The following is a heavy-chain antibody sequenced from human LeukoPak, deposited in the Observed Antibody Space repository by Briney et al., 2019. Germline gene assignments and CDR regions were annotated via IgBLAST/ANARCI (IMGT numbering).Heavy chain of an antibody. CDR1: GGFISSYY. Sequence: SETLSLTCTVSGGFISSYYWTWIRQSPGKGLEWIGYTHYSGTTNYNPSLKSRVTISVDTSKNQFSLKLSSVTAADTAMYYCARRGGSFDGPPDYWGQGTLVTVSS. V-gene: IGHV4-59*08. D-gene: IGHD2-15*01. J-gene: IGHJ4*02. CDR2: THYSGTT. CDR3: ARRGGSFDGPPDY.